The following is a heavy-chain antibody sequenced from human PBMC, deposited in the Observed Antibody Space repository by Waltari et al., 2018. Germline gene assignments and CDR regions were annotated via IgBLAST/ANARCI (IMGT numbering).Heavy chain of an antibody. Sequence: EVQLLESGGGLVQPGGSLRLSCAASGFTFSSYAMSWVRQAPGKGLEWVSVIYSGGSTYDADSGKGRFTISRDNSKNTLYLQMNSLRAEDTAVYYCAKDRKYSSSSWPDAFDIWGQGTMVTVSS. CDR3: AKDRKYSSSSWPDAFDI. D-gene: IGHD6-6*01. V-gene: IGHV3-23*03. CDR2: IYSGGST. J-gene: IGHJ3*02. CDR1: GFTFSSYA.